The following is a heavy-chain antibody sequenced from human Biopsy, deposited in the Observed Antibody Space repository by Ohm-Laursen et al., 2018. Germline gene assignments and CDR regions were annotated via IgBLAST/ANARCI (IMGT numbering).Heavy chain of an antibody. J-gene: IGHJ5*01. Sequence: ASVKVSCKGSGYAVNDYFLHWLRQAPGQGLEWMGWIDPKSGGTNYAQKFQGRVTMTRDTSISTTYMELRRLTSDDTAVFYCARELGDFWGGRQFDFWGQGTLVTVSS. V-gene: IGHV1-2*02. CDR3: ARELGDFWGGRQFDF. CDR1: GYAVNDYF. D-gene: IGHD3-3*01. CDR2: IDPKSGGT.